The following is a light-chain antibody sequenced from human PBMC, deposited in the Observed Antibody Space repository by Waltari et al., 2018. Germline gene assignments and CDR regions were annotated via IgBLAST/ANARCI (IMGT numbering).Light chain of an antibody. V-gene: IGLV8-61*01. Sequence: QTVVTQEPSLSVSPGGTVTLTCALSSGSLSTTSYATWYQQTPGQAPRTLVYKANARASGVPDRFSGSILGNTAALTITGAQADDESDYYCALYMGSGIGVFGGGTRLTVL. CDR3: ALYMGSGIGV. CDR2: KAN. J-gene: IGLJ3*02. CDR1: SGSLSTTSY.